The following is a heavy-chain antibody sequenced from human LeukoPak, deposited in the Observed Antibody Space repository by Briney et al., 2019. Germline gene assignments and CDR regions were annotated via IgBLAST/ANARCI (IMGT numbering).Heavy chain of an antibody. CDR2: IYYSGST. CDR1: GGSISSYY. Sequence: PSETLSLTCTVSGGSISSYYWSWIRQPPGKGLEWIGYIYYSGSTNYNPSLKSRVTISVDTSKNQFSLKLSSVTAADTAVYYCARHPKPRDFWSGYLYMDVWGKGTTVTVSS. D-gene: IGHD3-3*01. V-gene: IGHV4-59*01. CDR3: ARHPKPRDFWSGYLYMDV. J-gene: IGHJ6*03.